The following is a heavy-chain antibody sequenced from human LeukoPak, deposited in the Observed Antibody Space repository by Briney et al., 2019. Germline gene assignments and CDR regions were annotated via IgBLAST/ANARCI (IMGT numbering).Heavy chain of an antibody. CDR3: ARGSFMFDP. V-gene: IGHV3-11*04. D-gene: IGHD3-10*01. CDR1: GFSDYY. CDR2: ISSNGRTM. J-gene: IGHJ5*02. Sequence: PGGSLRLPCAASGFSDYYMSWVRQAPGKGLEWISYISSNGRTMYYADSVKGRFTISRDNSKNSLYLQMNSLRAEDTAVYYCARGSFMFDPWGQGTLVTVSS.